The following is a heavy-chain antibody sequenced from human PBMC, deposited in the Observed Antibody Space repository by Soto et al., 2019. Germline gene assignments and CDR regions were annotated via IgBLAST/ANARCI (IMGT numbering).Heavy chain of an antibody. CDR3: ASTRVVRSAPTRSPLDF. CDR2: IHYSGST. D-gene: IGHD2-2*01. CDR1: GGSISSYY. J-gene: IGHJ4*02. V-gene: IGHV4-59*12. Sequence: TLSLTCTVSGGSISSYYWSWIRQPPGKGLEYIGYIHYSGSTNYKPSLRSRVTISVDTSKNQFSLKLSSVTAADTAVYYCASTRVVRSAPTRSPLDFWGQGTLVTVSS.